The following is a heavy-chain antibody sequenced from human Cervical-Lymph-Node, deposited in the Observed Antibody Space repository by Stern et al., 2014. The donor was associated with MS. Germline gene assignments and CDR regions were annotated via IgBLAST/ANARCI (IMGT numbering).Heavy chain of an antibody. CDR3: ASGGYHYGSGPDY. CDR1: GDTFKNKA. V-gene: IGHV1-69*04. CDR2: MIPSIGST. J-gene: IGHJ4*02. Sequence: VQLVQSGAEVKKPGSSVKVSCKASGDTFKNKAITWVRQVPGQGLEWIGRMIPSIGSTNYIPKLKDRFRVTADRAATTAHMELSNLKSDDTAVYYCASGGYHYGSGPDYWGQGTLVIVSS. D-gene: IGHD3-10*01.